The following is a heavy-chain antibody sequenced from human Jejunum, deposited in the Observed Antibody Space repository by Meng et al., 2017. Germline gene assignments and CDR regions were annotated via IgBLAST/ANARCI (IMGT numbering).Heavy chain of an antibody. CDR3: ARERSSGWYTLDY. CDR1: GGIFSSYE. J-gene: IGHJ4*02. V-gene: IGHV1-69*06. D-gene: IGHD6-19*01. Sequence: GQLVKAGAGVKKPGSSVKVVCKASGGIFSSYEIRWVRQAPGQGLEWMGGLIPVFGTPSYAQKFQGRVTITADRSTSTVYMELSSLTSEDTAVYYCARERSSGWYTLDYWGQGTLVTVSS. CDR2: LIPVFGTP.